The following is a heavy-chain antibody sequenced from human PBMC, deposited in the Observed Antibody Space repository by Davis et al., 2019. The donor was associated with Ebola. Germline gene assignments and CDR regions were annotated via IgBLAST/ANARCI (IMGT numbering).Heavy chain of an antibody. J-gene: IGHJ6*02. CDR1: GFTFSDYY. CDR3: ARDDILTDVLYYYYYGMDV. V-gene: IGHV3-11*01. Sequence: GESLKISCAASGFTFSDYYMSWIRQAPGKGLEWVSYISGGGRTIYYADSVKGRFTISRDNAKNSLYLQMNSLRAEDTAVYYCARDDILTDVLYYYYYGMDVWGQGTTVTVSS. CDR2: ISGGGRTI. D-gene: IGHD3-9*01.